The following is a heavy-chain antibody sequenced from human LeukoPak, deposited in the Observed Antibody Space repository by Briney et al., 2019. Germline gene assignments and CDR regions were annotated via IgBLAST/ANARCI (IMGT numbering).Heavy chain of an antibody. Sequence: GGSLRLSCAASGFTFSSYGMHWVRQAPGKGLEWVAFIRYDGSNKYYADSVKGRFTISRDNSKNTLYLQMNSLRAEDTAVYYCAKDHRSRDGFDYWGQGTLVTVSS. J-gene: IGHJ4*02. CDR3: AKDHRSRDGFDY. CDR2: IRYDGSNK. D-gene: IGHD5-24*01. V-gene: IGHV3-30*02. CDR1: GFTFSSYG.